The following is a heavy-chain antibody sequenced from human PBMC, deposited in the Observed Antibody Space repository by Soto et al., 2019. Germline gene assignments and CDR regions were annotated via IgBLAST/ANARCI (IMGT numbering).Heavy chain of an antibody. CDR1: GGSIISSSYY. V-gene: IGHV4-39*07. J-gene: IGHJ5*02. CDR2: IYYSGST. CDR3: ARSVFP. Sequence: SETLSLTCTVSGGSIISSSYYWGWIRQPPGKGLEWIGNIYYSGSTYYNPSLKSRVTISVDTSKNQFSLKLTSVTAADTAVYYCARSVFPWGQGTLVTVSS.